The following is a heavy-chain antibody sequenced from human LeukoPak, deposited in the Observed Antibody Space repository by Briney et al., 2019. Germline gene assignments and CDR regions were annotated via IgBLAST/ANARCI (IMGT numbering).Heavy chain of an antibody. CDR1: GFTLSSYW. D-gene: IGHD2-21*02. Sequence: GGSLRLSCAASGFTLSSYWMHWVRQAPGKGLVWVSRINSDGSSTSYAGSVKGRFTISRDNAKNTLYLQMNSLRAEDTAVYYCARDGSSDPFDYWGQGTLVTVSS. J-gene: IGHJ4*02. CDR2: INSDGSST. V-gene: IGHV3-74*01. CDR3: ARDGSSDPFDY.